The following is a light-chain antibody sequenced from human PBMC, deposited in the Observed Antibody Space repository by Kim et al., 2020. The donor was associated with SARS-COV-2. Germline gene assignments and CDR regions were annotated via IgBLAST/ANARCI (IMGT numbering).Light chain of an antibody. CDR3: QNYDSAPFT. Sequence: DIQMTQSPSPLSASVGDRVIITCRASQGIRNYLAWYQQKPGKAPELLISAASTLQPGVPSRFSGSGSGTDFTLTISSLQAEDVATYYCQNYDSAPFTFGPGTKVDIK. CDR2: AAS. CDR1: QGIRNY. V-gene: IGKV1-27*01. J-gene: IGKJ3*01.